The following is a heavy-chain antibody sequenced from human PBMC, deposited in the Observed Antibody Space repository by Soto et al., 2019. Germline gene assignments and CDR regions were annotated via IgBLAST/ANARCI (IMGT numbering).Heavy chain of an antibody. CDR3: ARDSSGRHDY. Sequence: TLSLTCSVSGGSVRSCSYYWTWIRQPPGKGLEWIGYIYQSVTTNYNASLKSRVTISIDTSKNQFLLKLNSVTAADTAVYYCARDSSGRHDYWGQGTLVTVSS. V-gene: IGHV4-61*01. J-gene: IGHJ4*02. D-gene: IGHD3-22*01. CDR1: GGSVRSCSYY. CDR2: IYQSVTT.